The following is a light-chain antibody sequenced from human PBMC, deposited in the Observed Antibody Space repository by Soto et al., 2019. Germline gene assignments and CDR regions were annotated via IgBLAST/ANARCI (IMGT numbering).Light chain of an antibody. J-gene: IGKJ3*01. CDR1: QDITIY. V-gene: IGKV1-33*01. Sequence: DIQMTQSPSSLSASVGDRVTITCQASQDITIYLNWYQQRPGKAPKLLIYDASNLETGVPSRFSGSGSGTNFNLTISGLLLEDIATYYCQQYDSLPPFTFGPGTKVDFK. CDR2: DAS. CDR3: QQYDSLPPFT.